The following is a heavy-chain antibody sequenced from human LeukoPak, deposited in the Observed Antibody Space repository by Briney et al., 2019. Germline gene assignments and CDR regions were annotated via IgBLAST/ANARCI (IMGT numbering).Heavy chain of an antibody. CDR3: ARARFWDYYDSSGYYYSY. D-gene: IGHD3-22*01. V-gene: IGHV3-11*04. CDR1: GFTFSDYY. Sequence: GGSLRLSCAASGFTFSDYYMSWIRQAPGEGLEWVSYISSSGSTIYYADSVKGRFTISRDNAKNSLYLQMNSLRAEDTAVYYCARARFWDYYDSSGYYYSYWGQGTLVTVSS. CDR2: ISSSGSTI. J-gene: IGHJ4*02.